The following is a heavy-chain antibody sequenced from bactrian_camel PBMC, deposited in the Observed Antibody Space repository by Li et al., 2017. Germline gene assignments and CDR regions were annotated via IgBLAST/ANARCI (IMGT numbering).Heavy chain of an antibody. CDR1: RYRC. CDR2: ILTAGGGT. Sequence: DVQLVESGGGSVQPGGSLKLSCTGPRYRCMGWFRQAPGKEREGLATILTAGGGTYVDASVAGRFTISQDNAKNTIYLNMNGLKPEDTAMYYCAADPMRSCSPTWVTDYAVRGQGTQVTVS. J-gene: IGHJ4*01. V-gene: IGHV3S40*01. D-gene: IGHD3*01. CDR3: AADPMRSCSPTWVTDYAV.